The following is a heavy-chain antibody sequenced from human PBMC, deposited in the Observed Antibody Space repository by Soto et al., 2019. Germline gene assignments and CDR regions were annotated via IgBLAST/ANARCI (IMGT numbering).Heavy chain of an antibody. CDR2: ISAYNGNT. CDR1: GYTFTSYR. J-gene: IGHJ6*02. Sequence: ASVNVSCKASGYTFTSYRMSWVRQAPGQGLEWMGWISAYNGNTNYAQKLQGRVTMTTDTSTSTAYMELRSLRSDDTAVYYCASLSTQTYYDFWSGYPPNMDVWGQGTTVTVSS. V-gene: IGHV1-18*01. D-gene: IGHD3-3*01. CDR3: ASLSTQTYYDFWSGYPPNMDV.